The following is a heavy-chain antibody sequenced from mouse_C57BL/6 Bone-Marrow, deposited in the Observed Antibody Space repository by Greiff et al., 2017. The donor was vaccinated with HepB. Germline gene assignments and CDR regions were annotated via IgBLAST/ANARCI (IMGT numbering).Heavy chain of an antibody. J-gene: IGHJ1*03. CDR3: AREGSFYYDGSSYFWYFDV. Sequence: EVHLVESGGGLVKPGGSLKLSCAASGFTFSSYAMSWVRQTPEKRLEWVATISDGGSYTYYPDNVKGRFTISRDNAKNNLYLQMSHLKSEDTAMYYCAREGSFYYDGSSYFWYFDVWGTGTTVTVSS. CDR1: GFTFSSYA. V-gene: IGHV5-4*01. D-gene: IGHD1-1*01. CDR2: ISDGGSYT.